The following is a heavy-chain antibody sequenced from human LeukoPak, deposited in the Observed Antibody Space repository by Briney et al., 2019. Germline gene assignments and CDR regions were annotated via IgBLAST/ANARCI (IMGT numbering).Heavy chain of an antibody. CDR3: ARMGYSGYDPLTY. CDR2: IKQDGSEK. Sequence: GGSLRLSCAASGFTFSSYAMSWVRQAPGKGLEWVANIKQDGSEKYYVDSVKGRFTISRDNTKNSLYLQMNSLRAEDTAVYYCARMGYSGYDPLTYWGQGILVTVSS. J-gene: IGHJ4*02. D-gene: IGHD5-12*01. CDR1: GFTFSSYA. V-gene: IGHV3-7*01.